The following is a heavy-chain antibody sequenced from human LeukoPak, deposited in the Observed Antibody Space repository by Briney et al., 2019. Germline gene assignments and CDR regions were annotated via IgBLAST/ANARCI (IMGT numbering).Heavy chain of an antibody. J-gene: IGHJ3*01. CDR1: GGSFSSSP. Sequence: SVKVSCKASGGSFSSSPINWMRQAPGQGLEWMGSIVPIFGTAKSAQKFQGRVTITADESTTTAHLELSGLRSEDTAVYYCAINGAHPVAFDVWGQGTMVSVSS. CDR3: AINGAHPVAFDV. CDR2: IVPIFGTA. V-gene: IGHV1-69*13.